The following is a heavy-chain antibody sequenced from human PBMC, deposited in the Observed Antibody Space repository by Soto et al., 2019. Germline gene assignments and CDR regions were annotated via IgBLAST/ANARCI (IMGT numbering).Heavy chain of an antibody. CDR3: ARGVHYDSSGYYYFY. CDR2: IIPIFGTA. J-gene: IGHJ4*02. V-gene: IGHV1-69*01. Sequence: QVQLVQSGAEVKKPGSSVKVSCKASGGTFNNYAISWVRQAPGQGLEWMGGIIPIFGTANYAQKFQGRVTITADESTSTAYMELRSLRSEDMAVYYCARGVHYDSSGYYYFYWVQGTLVTVSS. D-gene: IGHD3-22*01. CDR1: GGTFNNYA.